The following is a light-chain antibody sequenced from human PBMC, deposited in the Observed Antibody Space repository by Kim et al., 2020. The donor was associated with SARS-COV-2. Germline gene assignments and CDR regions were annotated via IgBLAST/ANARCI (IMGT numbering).Light chain of an antibody. CDR2: DAS. V-gene: IGKV1-5*01. J-gene: IGKJ4*01. CDR1: QSISSW. CDR3: QQYNTILIT. Sequence: GDRVTITCRASQSISSWLAWYQQKPGKAPKLLIYDASSLESGVPSRFSGSGSGTEFTLTISSLQPDDFATYYCQQYNTILITFGGGTKVDIK.